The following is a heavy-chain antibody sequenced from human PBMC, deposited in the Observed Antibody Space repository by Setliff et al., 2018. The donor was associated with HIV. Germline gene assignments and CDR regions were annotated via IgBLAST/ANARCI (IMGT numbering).Heavy chain of an antibody. CDR2: VYPGDSVT. CDR1: GYIFTNYW. D-gene: IGHD5-12*01. Sequence: GESLKISCKASGYIFTNYWIGWVRQMPGKGLEWIGVVYPGDSVTRYGPSFQGQVSISADRSITTAYLQWDSLKASDTAMYYCATRLLGYSGLGYWGQGTLVTVSS. J-gene: IGHJ4*02. CDR3: ATRLLGYSGLGY. V-gene: IGHV5-51*01.